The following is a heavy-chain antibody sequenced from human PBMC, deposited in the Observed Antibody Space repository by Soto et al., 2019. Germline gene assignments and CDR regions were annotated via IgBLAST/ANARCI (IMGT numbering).Heavy chain of an antibody. CDR3: ARTTVTTNDAFDI. CDR1: VYSFTSYW. CDR2: IYPGDSDT. Sequence: PGESLKIACKGSVYSFTSYWIGWVRQMPGKGLEWMGIIYPGDSDTRYSPSFQGQVTISADKSISTAYLQWSSLKASDTAMYYCARTTVTTNDAFDIWGQGTMVTVSS. V-gene: IGHV5-51*01. D-gene: IGHD4-17*01. J-gene: IGHJ3*02.